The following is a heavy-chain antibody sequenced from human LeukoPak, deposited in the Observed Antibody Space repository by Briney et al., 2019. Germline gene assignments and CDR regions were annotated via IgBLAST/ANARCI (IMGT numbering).Heavy chain of an antibody. Sequence: GGSLRLSCAASGFTFSSYSMNWVREAPGKGLEWVSSISSSSSYISYADSAKGRFTISRDNAKNSLYLQMNSLRAEDTAVYYCARESGVYSGYGQNWGQGTLVTVSP. D-gene: IGHD5-12*01. V-gene: IGHV3-21*01. CDR1: GFTFSSYS. J-gene: IGHJ4*02. CDR3: ARESGVYSGYGQN. CDR2: ISSSSSYI.